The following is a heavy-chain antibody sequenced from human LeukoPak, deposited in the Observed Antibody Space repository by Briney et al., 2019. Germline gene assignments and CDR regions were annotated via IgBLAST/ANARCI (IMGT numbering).Heavy chain of an antibody. CDR2: ISGSADST. J-gene: IGHJ5*02. Sequence: PGGSLRLSCAASGFTFSSYAMSWVRQAPGKGLESVSAISGSADSTYYADPVKGWFNISRDNSKNTLYLQMNSLRAEDTAVYYCAKELAIVGATEESWGEGSMVTVCS. CDR1: GFTFSSYA. V-gene: IGHV3-23*01. D-gene: IGHD1-26*01. CDR3: AKELAIVGATEES.